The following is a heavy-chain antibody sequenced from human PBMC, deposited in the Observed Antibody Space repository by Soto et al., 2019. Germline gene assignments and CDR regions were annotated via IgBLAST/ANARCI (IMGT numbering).Heavy chain of an antibody. V-gene: IGHV3-9*01. CDR2: ISWKSGDI. CDR3: VKEKVSTFLHALDI. J-gene: IGHJ3*02. Sequence: ESGGGLVQPGGSLRLSCAASGFKFDDYAMHWVRQAPGKGLEWVSGISWKSGDINYADSVKGRFTISRDNAKNSLFLQMNNLSADDTALYYCVKEKVSTFLHALDIWGQGTMVTVSS. CDR1: GFKFDDYA. D-gene: IGHD3-16*01.